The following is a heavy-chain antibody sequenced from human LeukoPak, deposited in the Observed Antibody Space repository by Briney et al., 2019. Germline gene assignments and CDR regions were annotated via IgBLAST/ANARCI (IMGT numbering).Heavy chain of an antibody. Sequence: PGRSLRLSCAVSGFTFSSYGMHWVRQAPGKGLEWVGVISYDGSNKYYADSVKGRFTISRDNSKNTLYLQMNSLRAEDTAVYYCATGGYSYGYDYWGQGTLVTVSS. V-gene: IGHV3-30*03. D-gene: IGHD5-18*01. CDR2: ISYDGSNK. CDR3: ATGGYSYGYDY. CDR1: GFTFSSYG. J-gene: IGHJ4*02.